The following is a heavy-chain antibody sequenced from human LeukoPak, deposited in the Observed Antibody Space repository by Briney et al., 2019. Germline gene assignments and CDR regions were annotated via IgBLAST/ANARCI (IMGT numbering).Heavy chain of an antibody. CDR2: IFYSGGT. CDR1: GGSISSSSYY. J-gene: IGHJ5*02. D-gene: IGHD6-19*01. V-gene: IGHV4-39*01. CDR3: ARRGSGLDWFDP. Sequence: SETLSLTCTVSGGSISSSSYYWGWIRQPPGKGLEWIGSIFYSGGTYYSPSLKSRVTISVDTSNNQFSPKLSSVTAADTAVYYCARRGSGLDWFDPWGQGTLVTVSS.